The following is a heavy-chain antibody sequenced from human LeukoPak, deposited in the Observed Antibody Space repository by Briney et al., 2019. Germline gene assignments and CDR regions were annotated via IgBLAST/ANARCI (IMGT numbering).Heavy chain of an antibody. CDR1: GFALSSHW. Sequence: GALRLSCAASGFALSSHWMTWVRQVPGRGPEWVANVNRDGSETYYLDSVKGRFTISEDNAKNSLYLQMNSLRAEDTALYHCARNNGMDVWGRGTTVIVSS. CDR3: ARNNGMDV. J-gene: IGHJ6*02. CDR2: VNRDGSET. V-gene: IGHV3-7*03.